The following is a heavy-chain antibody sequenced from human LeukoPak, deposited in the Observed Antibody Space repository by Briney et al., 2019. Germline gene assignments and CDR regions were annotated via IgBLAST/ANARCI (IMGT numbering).Heavy chain of an antibody. V-gene: IGHV4-34*01. Sequence: IPSETLSLTCAVYGGSFSGYYWSWIRQPPGKGLEWIGEINHSGGTNYNPSLKSRVTISVDTSKNQFSLQLNSVTPEDTAVYYCARAFSSGWPAYFDYWGQGTLVTVS. CDR1: GGSFSGYY. D-gene: IGHD6-19*01. J-gene: IGHJ4*02. CDR2: INHSGGT. CDR3: ARAFSSGWPAYFDY.